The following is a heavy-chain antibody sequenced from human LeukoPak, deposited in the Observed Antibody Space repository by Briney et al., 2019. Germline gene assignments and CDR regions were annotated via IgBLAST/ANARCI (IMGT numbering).Heavy chain of an antibody. CDR3: AGHRGRRRLQMGWFDP. CDR2: IYHIGSG. J-gene: IGHJ5*02. D-gene: IGHD5-24*01. V-gene: IGHV4-38-2*01. CDR1: GYSMNTDYY. Sequence: PSETLSLTCAVSGYSMNTDYYWGWIRQPPWKGLEWIVSIYHIGSGIYNPSLKSRITISVDTSKNQFSLRLNSVTAADTAVYYCAGHRGRRRLQMGWFDPWGQGTLVTVSS.